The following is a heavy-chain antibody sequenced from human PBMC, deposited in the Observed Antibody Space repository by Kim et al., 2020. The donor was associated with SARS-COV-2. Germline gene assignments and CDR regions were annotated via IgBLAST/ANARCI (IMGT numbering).Heavy chain of an antibody. D-gene: IGHD3-22*01. Sequence: VKGRLTISRDSAKNTVNLQMNGLSAEDTAVYYCARGTWAGYDRSAHYYLDYWGQGTLVTVSA. V-gene: IGHV3-74*01. CDR3: ARGTWAGYDRSAHYYLDY. J-gene: IGHJ4*02.